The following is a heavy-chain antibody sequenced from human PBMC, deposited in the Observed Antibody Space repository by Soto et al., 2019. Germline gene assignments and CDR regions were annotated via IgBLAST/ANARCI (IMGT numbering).Heavy chain of an antibody. V-gene: IGHV1-69*13. CDR3: ARGMDYGILTGYRLHYYYGMDV. Sequence: SVTVSCTASGGTFSSYAISWVRQAPGQGLEWMGGIIPIFGTANYAQKFQGRVTITADESTSTAYMELSSLRSEDTAVYYCARGMDYGILTGYRLHYYYGMDVWGQGTTVTVSS. CDR2: IIPIFGTA. CDR1: GGTFSSYA. J-gene: IGHJ6*02. D-gene: IGHD3-9*01.